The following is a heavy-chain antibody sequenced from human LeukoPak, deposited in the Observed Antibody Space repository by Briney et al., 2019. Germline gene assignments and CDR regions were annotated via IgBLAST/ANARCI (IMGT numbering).Heavy chain of an antibody. D-gene: IGHD2-2*02. CDR1: GFTFSSYA. Sequence: GGSLRLSCAASGFTFSSYAMSWVRQAPGKGLEWVSAISGSGGSTYYADSVKGRFTISRDNSKNTLYLQMNSLRAEDTAVYYCAKDIVLKSPAAITIYCMDVWGQGTTVTVSS. J-gene: IGHJ6*02. V-gene: IGHV3-23*01. CDR2: ISGSGGST. CDR3: AKDIVLKSPAAITIYCMDV.